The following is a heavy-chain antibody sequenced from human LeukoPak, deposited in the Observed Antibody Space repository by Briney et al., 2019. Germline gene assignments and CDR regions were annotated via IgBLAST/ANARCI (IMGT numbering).Heavy chain of an antibody. CDR3: ARLGDDSSGYYFDY. CDR2: IYYSGST. CDR1: GGSISSYY. V-gene: IGHV4-59*01. Sequence: SETLSLTCTVSGGSISSYYWSWIRQPPGKGLEWIGYIYYSGSTNYNPSLKSRVTISVDTSKNQFSLKLSSVTAADTAAYYCARLGDDSSGYYFDYWGQGTLDTVSS. D-gene: IGHD3-22*01. J-gene: IGHJ4*02.